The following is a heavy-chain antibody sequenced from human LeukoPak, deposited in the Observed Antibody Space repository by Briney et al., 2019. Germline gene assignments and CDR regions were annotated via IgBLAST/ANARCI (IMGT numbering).Heavy chain of an antibody. Sequence: APMKVSCKASGYTFTGYYIHWLRQAPGQGLEWMGFINPNSGGTNYAQKFQGRVTMTRDTSISTAYMELSSLTSDDTAVYYCARDLEGYHYGSGNYPQWGQGTLITVSS. D-gene: IGHD3-10*01. CDR1: GYTFTGYY. V-gene: IGHV1-2*02. CDR3: ARDLEGYHYGSGNYPQ. J-gene: IGHJ4*02. CDR2: INPNSGGT.